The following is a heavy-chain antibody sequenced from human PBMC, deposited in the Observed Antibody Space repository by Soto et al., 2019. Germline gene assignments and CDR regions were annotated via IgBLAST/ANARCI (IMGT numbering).Heavy chain of an antibody. J-gene: IGHJ4*02. CDR1: GYTFTSYA. CDR2: INAGNGNT. Sequence: QVQLVQSGAEEKKPGASVKVSCKASGYTFTSYAMHWVRQAPGQRLEWMGWINAGNGNTKYSQKFQGRVTITRDTSASAAETELTSLRSDDPAVYYCAREWVEVTAPDYWGQGTLMTVSS. CDR3: AREWVEVTAPDY. D-gene: IGHD2-21*02. V-gene: IGHV1-3*05.